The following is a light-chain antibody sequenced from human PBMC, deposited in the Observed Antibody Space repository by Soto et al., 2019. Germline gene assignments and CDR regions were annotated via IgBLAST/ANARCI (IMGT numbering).Light chain of an antibody. Sequence: DIQMTQSPSSVSASVGDRVTITCRASQDVSNWLAWYQQRPGKDPNTLIYAASSLQTGVPSRFSGGGFGTDFTLTISSLQTDDFATYYCQQTKSYPLAFGGGTKVDIK. CDR1: QDVSNW. CDR3: QQTKSYPLA. V-gene: IGKV1-12*01. J-gene: IGKJ4*01. CDR2: AAS.